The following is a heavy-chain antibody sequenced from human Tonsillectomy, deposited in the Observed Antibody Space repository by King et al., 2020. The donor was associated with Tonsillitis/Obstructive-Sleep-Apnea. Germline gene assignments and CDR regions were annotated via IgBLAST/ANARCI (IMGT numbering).Heavy chain of an antibody. J-gene: IGHJ4*02. V-gene: IGHV3-7*04. CDR1: VFTFSSYW. CDR2: IKEDGSEK. Sequence: VQLVESGGGLVQPGGSLRLSCAASVFTFSSYWMSWVRQAPGKGLEWVANIKEDGSEKYYVDSVKGRFNISRDNARNSLYLQMNSLRAEDTAVYYCARDRGQLWLLDYWGQGTLVTVSS. D-gene: IGHD5-18*01. CDR3: ARDRGQLWLLDY.